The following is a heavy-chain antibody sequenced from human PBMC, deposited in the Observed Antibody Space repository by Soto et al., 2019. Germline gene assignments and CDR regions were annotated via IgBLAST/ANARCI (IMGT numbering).Heavy chain of an antibody. V-gene: IGHV3-30*18. D-gene: IGHD3-22*01. J-gene: IGHJ4*02. CDR2: ISYDGSNK. CDR1: GFTFSSYG. CDR3: AKTPSHYYDSSGYYSG. Sequence: GGSLRLSCAASGFTFSSYGMHWVRQAPGKGLEWVAVISYDGSNKYYADSVKGRFTISRDNSKNTLYLQMNSLRAEDTAVYYCAKTPSHYYDSSGYYSGGGQGTLVTVSS.